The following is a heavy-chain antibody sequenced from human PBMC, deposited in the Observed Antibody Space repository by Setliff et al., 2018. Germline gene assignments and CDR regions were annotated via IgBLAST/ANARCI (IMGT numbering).Heavy chain of an antibody. CDR3: ARDPLTTNRRRAFDI. J-gene: IGHJ3*02. CDR1: GGSISSYY. D-gene: IGHD4-17*01. CDR2: IYYSGST. Sequence: LSLTCTVSGGSISSYYWSWIRQPPGKRLEWIGYIYYSGSTYYNPSLKSRVTISVDTSKNQFSLKLSSVTAADTAVYYCARDPLTTNRRRAFDIWGQGTMVTVSS. V-gene: IGHV4-59*12.